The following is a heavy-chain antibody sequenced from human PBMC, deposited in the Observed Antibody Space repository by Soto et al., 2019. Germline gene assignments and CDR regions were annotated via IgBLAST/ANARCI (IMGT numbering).Heavy chain of an antibody. CDR2: IYYSGST. CDR1: GGSISSYY. V-gene: IGHV4-59*01. Sequence: SETLSLTCTVSGGSISSYYWSWIRQPPGKGLEWIGYIYYSGSTNYNPFLKSRVTISVDTSKNQFSLKLSSVTAADTAVYYCARVSAGYWYFDLWGRGTLVTV. CDR3: ARVSAGYWYFDL. D-gene: IGHD6-19*01. J-gene: IGHJ2*01.